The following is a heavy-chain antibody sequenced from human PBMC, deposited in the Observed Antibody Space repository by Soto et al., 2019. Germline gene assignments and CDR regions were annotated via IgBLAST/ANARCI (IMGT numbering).Heavy chain of an antibody. V-gene: IGHV3-48*02. J-gene: IGHJ4*02. CDR1: GFMLSTYS. CDR2: ISSGGRNI. CDR3: ARVRGNFDGPPLGYFDP. Sequence: SLSLSCTGSGFMLSTYSMNWARQAPGRGLEWVAYISSGGRNIYYADSVKSRLTISRDNAQNSLFLQMSRLTEEDTAVYYCARVRGNFDGPPLGYFDPWGQGPLVTVSS. D-gene: IGHD3-9*01.